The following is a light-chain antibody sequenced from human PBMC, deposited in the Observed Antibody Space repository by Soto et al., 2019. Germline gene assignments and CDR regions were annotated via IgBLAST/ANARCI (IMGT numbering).Light chain of an antibody. CDR2: SAS. CDR1: QSISTE. CDR3: HQGHNWPLN. Sequence: EIVMTQSPATLSVSPGERATLSCRASQSISTELAWYQQKPGQPPRLLIYSASTRATGVPARFTGSGSGSEFTLTISGLQSEDFAVYYCHQGHNWPLNFGQGTRLEI. V-gene: IGKV3-15*01. J-gene: IGKJ2*01.